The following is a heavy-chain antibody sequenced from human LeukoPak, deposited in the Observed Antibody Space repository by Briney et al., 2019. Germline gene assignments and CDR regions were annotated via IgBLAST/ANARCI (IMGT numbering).Heavy chain of an antibody. Sequence: GASVKVSCKASGYTFTGYYMQWVRQAPGQGLEWMGWINPNSGGTNYAQKFQGRVTMTRDTSISTAYMELSRLRSDDTPVYYCAREALYCSSTSCYTSAFDIWGQGTMVTVSS. CDR1: GYTFTGYY. D-gene: IGHD2-2*02. J-gene: IGHJ3*02. CDR2: INPNSGGT. CDR3: AREALYCSSTSCYTSAFDI. V-gene: IGHV1-2*02.